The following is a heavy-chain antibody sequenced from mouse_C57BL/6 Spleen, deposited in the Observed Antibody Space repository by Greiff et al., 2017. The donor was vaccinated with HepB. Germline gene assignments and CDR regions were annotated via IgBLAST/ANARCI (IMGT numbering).Heavy chain of an antibody. V-gene: IGHV14-3*02. CDR1: GYNIKDIY. J-gene: IGHJ2*01. CDR2: TDPANGNT. CDR3: RLSTINA. Sequence: EVQLQQSGAELVKPAASLKLSCTASGYNIKDIYIHWVKQRPEKGLERIRRTDPANGNTKYDPKFQGKATITADTSSNTAYLQLSSLTSEDTAVYYCRLSTINAWGQGTTLTVSS. D-gene: IGHD2-4*01.